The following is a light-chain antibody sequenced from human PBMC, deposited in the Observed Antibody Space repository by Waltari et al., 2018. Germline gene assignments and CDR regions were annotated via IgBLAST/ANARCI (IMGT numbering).Light chain of an antibody. CDR2: DAS. CDR1: QDTKIF. V-gene: IGKV1-33*01. J-gene: IGKJ4*01. CDR3: QQYDDLPLT. Sequence: DIQMTQSPASLSASVGDRVTITCQASQDTKIFLNWYQQKSGKAPKLLIYDASNLQPGVPSRFSGSGSGTDFAFTSSSLQPEDVATYYCQQYDDLPLTFGGGTKVEIQ.